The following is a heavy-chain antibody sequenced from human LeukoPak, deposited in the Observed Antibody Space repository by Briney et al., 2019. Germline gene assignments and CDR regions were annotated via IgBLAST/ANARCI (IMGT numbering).Heavy chain of an antibody. CDR3: ARFGTDWNSSGGTHVDFLDT. D-gene: IGHD1-7*01. V-gene: IGHV4-59*04. CDR2: ISYRGST. CDR1: GGSISSYY. Sequence: PSETLSLTCTVSGGSISSYYWSWIRQPPGKGLEWIGTISYRGSTYSNSSLKSRVTISVDTSKNQFSLKLSSVTAADTAVFYCARFGTDWNSSGGTHVDFLDTWGQGTMVTVSS. J-gene: IGHJ3*02.